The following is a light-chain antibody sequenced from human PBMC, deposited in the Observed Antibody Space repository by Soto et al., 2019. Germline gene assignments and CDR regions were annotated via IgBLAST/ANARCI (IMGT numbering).Light chain of an antibody. CDR1: QSVSSSY. J-gene: IGKJ5*01. V-gene: IGKV3-20*01. CDR2: GAS. CDR3: RQYGSSLPIT. Sequence: MVMTQSPGTLSVSPGERATLSCRASQSVSSSYLAWYQQKPGQAPRLLIYGASSRATGIPDRFSGSGSGTDFTLTISRLEPEDFAVYYCRQYGSSLPITFGQRTRLEI.